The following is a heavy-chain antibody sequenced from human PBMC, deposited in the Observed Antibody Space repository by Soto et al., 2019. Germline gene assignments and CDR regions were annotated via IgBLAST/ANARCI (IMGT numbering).Heavy chain of an antibody. V-gene: IGHV3-23*01. Sequence: EVQLLESGGGLVQPGGSLRLSCAASGFTFNNYAMTWVRQAPGNGLEWVSAISGGGDTTSYADSVKCRFTVSRDGSKNTLDLQMSSLRAEDTALYYCAKGRGGSGSLTPRVDFWGQGTLVTVSS. J-gene: IGHJ4*02. CDR2: ISGGGDTT. CDR3: AKGRGGSGSLTPRVDF. CDR1: GFTFNNYA. D-gene: IGHD3-10*01.